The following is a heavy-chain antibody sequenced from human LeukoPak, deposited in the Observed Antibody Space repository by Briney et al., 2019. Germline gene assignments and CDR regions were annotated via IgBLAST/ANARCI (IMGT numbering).Heavy chain of an antibody. D-gene: IGHD5-18*01. V-gene: IGHV1-2*02. CDR1: GYTFTGYY. J-gene: IGHJ1*01. CDR2: MNPNIGGT. CDR3: ARGKRGSSGAAVGYFHH. Sequence: GASVKVSCKASGYTFTGYYIHWVRQAPGQGLEWMGWMNPNIGGTYSAQKFQGRITMTRDTTISTAYMELNSLGFDDTAVYYCARGKRGSSGAAVGYFHHWGQGTLVTVSS.